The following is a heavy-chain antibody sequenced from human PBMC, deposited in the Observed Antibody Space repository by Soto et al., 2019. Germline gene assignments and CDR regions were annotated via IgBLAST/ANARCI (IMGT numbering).Heavy chain of an antibody. V-gene: IGHV3-72*01. CDR3: TRDHYGRGFNSGAFDS. D-gene: IGHD5-18*01. Sequence: PGGSPRLSCTASGLTFSDHYIDWVRQDPEKGLEWVGRGRNKVNSYTTEYAASEKGRFTISRDDSKNSLYMQMNVLKTDDTAVYYCTRDHYGRGFNSGAFDSWGQGTLVTVSS. J-gene: IGHJ4*02. CDR2: GRNKVNSYTT. CDR1: GLTFSDHY.